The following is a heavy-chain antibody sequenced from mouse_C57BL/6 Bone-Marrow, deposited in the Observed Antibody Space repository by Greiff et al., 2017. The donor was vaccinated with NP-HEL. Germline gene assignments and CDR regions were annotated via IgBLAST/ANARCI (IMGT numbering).Heavy chain of an antibody. CDR2: ISSGSSNI. Sequence: DVKLVESGGGLVKPGGSLKLSCAASGFTFSDYGMHWVRQAPEKGLEWVAYISSGSSNIYYADTVKGRFTISRDNAKNTLFLQMTSLRSEDTAMYYCARPGLYDGYLYAMDYWGQGTSVTVAS. J-gene: IGHJ4*01. CDR3: ARPGLYDGYLYAMDY. D-gene: IGHD2-3*01. CDR1: GFTFSDYG. V-gene: IGHV5-17*01.